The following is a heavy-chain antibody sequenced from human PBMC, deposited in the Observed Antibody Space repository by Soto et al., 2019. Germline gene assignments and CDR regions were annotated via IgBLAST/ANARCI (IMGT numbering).Heavy chain of an antibody. D-gene: IGHD3-10*01. CDR1: GFTFSNAW. CDR2: IKSKTDGGTT. Sequence: GGSLRLSCAASGFTFSNAWMSWVRQAPGKGLEWVGRIKSKTDGGTTDYAAPVKGRFTISRDDSKNTLYLQMNSLKTEDTAVYYCTTDWGTYYYGSGSYSSDAFDIWGQGTMVTVSS. V-gene: IGHV3-15*01. CDR3: TTDWGTYYYGSGSYSSDAFDI. J-gene: IGHJ3*02.